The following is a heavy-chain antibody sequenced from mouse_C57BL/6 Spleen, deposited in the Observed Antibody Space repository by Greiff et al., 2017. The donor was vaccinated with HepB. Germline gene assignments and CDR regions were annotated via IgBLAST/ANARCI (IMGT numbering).Heavy chain of an antibody. Sequence: EVHLVESGGGLVKPGGSLKLSCAASGFTFSSYAMSWVRQTPEKRLEWVATISDGGSYTYYPDNVKGRFTISRDNAKNNLYLQMSHLKSEDTAMYYCARALYYDYPAWFAYWGQGTLVTVSA. V-gene: IGHV5-4*01. D-gene: IGHD2-4*01. J-gene: IGHJ3*01. CDR3: ARALYYDYPAWFAY. CDR1: GFTFSSYA. CDR2: ISDGGSYT.